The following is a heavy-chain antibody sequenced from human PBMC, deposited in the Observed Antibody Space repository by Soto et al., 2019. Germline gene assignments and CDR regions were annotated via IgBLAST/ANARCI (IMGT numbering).Heavy chain of an antibody. CDR3: ARASYYYGSGSYIYYYYGMDV. Sequence: ASVKVSCEASGGTFSSYAMSWVRLAPGQGLEWMGGIIPIFGTANYAQKFQGRVTITADESTSTAYMELSSLRSEDTAVYYCARASYYYGSGSYIYYYYGMDVWGQGTTVTVSS. J-gene: IGHJ6*02. CDR2: IIPIFGTA. CDR1: GGTFSSYA. V-gene: IGHV1-69*13. D-gene: IGHD3-10*01.